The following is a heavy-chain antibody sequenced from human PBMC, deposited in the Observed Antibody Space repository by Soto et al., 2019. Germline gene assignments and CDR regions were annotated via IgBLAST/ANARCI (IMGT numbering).Heavy chain of an antibody. CDR2: IIPLYGTV. V-gene: IGHV1-69*06. CDR3: ARVRVIRGVIPSHFGL. CDR1: GGTFNSYG. J-gene: IGHJ4*02. D-gene: IGHD3-10*01. Sequence: QAHLAQSGAEVKKPGSSVTVSCKASGGTFNSYGISWVRPAPGQGLDWMGVIIPLYGTVNYAQKFQCRVSITADKSTSTAYMELNSLISDDTAVYYCARVRVIRGVIPSHFGLWGQGTHVTVSS.